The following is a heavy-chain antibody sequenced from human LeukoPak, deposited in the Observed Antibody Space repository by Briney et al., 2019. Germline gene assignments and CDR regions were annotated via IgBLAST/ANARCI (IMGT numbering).Heavy chain of an antibody. CDR1: GGSFSGYY. Sequence: PSETLSLTCAVYGGSFSGYYWSWIRQPPGKGLEWIGEINHSGSTNYNPSLKSRVTISVDTSKNQFSLELSSVTAADTAVYYCARVRIVVVVAATRYYYYYYYMDVWGKGTTVTVSS. CDR3: ARVRIVVVVAATRYYYYYYYMDV. CDR2: INHSGST. D-gene: IGHD2-15*01. V-gene: IGHV4-34*01. J-gene: IGHJ6*03.